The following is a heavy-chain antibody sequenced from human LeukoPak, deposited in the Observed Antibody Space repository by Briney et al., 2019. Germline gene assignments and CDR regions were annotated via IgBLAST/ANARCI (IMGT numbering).Heavy chain of an antibody. D-gene: IGHD5-12*01. J-gene: IGHJ4*02. CDR3: ARAGCGYAFDY. CDR2: IYHSGSA. CDR1: GGSISSYY. Sequence: SETLSLTCTVSGGSISSYYWSWIRQPPGKGLEWIGHIYHSGSANYSPSLKSRVTMSADTSKNQFSLKLTSVTAADTAVYYCARAGCGYAFDYWGQGTLVTVSS. V-gene: IGHV4-59*01.